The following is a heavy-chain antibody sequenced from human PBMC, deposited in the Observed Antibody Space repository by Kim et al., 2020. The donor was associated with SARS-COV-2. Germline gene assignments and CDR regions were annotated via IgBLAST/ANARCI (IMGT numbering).Heavy chain of an antibody. CDR3: ARGDWGESFDY. V-gene: IGHV3-48*03. J-gene: IGHJ4*02. Sequence: GGSLRLSCAASGFTFSSYEMNWVRQAPGKGLEWVSYISSSGSTIYYADSVKGRFTISRDNAKNSLYLQMNSLRAEDTAVYYCARGDWGESFDYWGQGTLVTVSS. CDR2: ISSSGSTI. CDR1: GFTFSSYE. D-gene: IGHD7-27*01.